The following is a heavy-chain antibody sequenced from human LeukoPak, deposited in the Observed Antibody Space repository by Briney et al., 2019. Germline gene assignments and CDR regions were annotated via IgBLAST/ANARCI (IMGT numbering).Heavy chain of an antibody. D-gene: IGHD2-21*02. CDR3: ARTRRKAYCGGDCYYFDY. J-gene: IGHJ4*02. CDR2: IKQDGSEK. CDR1: GFTFSSYS. Sequence: GGSLRLSCAASGFTFSSYSMNWVRQAPGKGLEWVANIKQDGSEKYYVDSVKGRFTISRDNAKNSLYLQMNSLRAEDTAVYYCARTRRKAYCGGDCYYFDYWGQGTLVTVSS. V-gene: IGHV3-7*01.